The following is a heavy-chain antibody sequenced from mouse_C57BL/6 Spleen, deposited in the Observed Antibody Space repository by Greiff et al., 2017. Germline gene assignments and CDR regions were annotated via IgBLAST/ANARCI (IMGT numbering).Heavy chain of an antibody. D-gene: IGHD1-1*01. Sequence: QVQLQQPGAELVKPGASVKLSCKASGYTFTSYWMHWVKQRPGQGLEWIGMIHPNSGSTNYNEKFKSKATLTVDKSSGTAYMQLSSLTSEDSAVDYGARWNYYGSGGYFDVWGTGTTVTVSS. CDR1: GYTFTSYW. CDR3: ARWNYYGSGGYFDV. V-gene: IGHV1-64*01. J-gene: IGHJ1*03. CDR2: IHPNSGST.